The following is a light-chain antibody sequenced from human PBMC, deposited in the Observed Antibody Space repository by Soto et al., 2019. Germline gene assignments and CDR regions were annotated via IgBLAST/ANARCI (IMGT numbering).Light chain of an antibody. CDR1: STDVRNYNY. J-gene: IGLJ2*01. CDR2: EVN. Sequence: QSVLTQPPSASGSPGQSVTISCTGTSTDVRNYNYVFWYQQHPGKAPKLLIYEVNKWPSGVPDRFSGSKSGNTASLTVSGLQADDEADYYCSSLAGGTLVFGGGTKLTVL. V-gene: IGLV2-8*01. CDR3: SSLAGGTLV.